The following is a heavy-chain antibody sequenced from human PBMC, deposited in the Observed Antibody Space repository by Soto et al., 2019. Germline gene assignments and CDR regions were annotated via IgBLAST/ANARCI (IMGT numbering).Heavy chain of an antibody. CDR2: SSRGSDYI. D-gene: IGHD1-20*01. Sequence: EVHLVESGGGLVKPGGSLRLTCAGSGFSFSDYTMNWVRQAPGKGLEWVSSSSRGSDYIFYADTVKGRFTISRDNARNSLYLQMSSLRAEDTAVYYCAKDSGCVNNACAYDPWGQGTLVSVSS. V-gene: IGHV3-21*01. CDR1: GFSFSDYT. CDR3: AKDSGCVNNACAYDP. J-gene: IGHJ5*02.